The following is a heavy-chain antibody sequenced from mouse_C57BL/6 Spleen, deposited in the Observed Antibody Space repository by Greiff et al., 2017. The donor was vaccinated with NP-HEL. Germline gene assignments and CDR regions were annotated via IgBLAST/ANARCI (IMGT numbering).Heavy chain of an antibody. CDR3: ARFSPDVGGDY. CDR2: VFPGSGST. Sequence: VQLQQSGPELVKPGASVKISCKASGYTFTDYYINWVKQRPGQGLEWIGWVFPGSGSTYYNEKFKGKATLTVDKSSSTAYMLLSCLTSEDSAVYFCARFSPDVGGDYWGQGTTLTVSS. CDR1: GYTFTDYY. D-gene: IGHD3-1*01. J-gene: IGHJ2*01. V-gene: IGHV1-75*01.